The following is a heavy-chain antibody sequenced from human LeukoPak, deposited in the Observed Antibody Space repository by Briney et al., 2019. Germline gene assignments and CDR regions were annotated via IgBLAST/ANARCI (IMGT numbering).Heavy chain of an antibody. CDR2: IYTSGST. CDR1: GGSISNYY. D-gene: IGHD3-10*01. CDR3: ARGGGYASGNYRFVDY. J-gene: IGHJ4*02. Sequence: SETLSLTCSVSGGSISNYYWSWIRQPAGKGLEWIGRIYTSGSTNYNPSLRSRVTLSVDTSKSQFSLKLTSVTAADTAVYYCARGGGYASGNYRFVDYWGQGTLVTVSS. V-gene: IGHV4-4*07.